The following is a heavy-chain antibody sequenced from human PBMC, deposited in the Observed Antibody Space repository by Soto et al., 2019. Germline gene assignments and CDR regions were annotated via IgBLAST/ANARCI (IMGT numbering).Heavy chain of an antibody. CDR1: GGSISSGGYY. Sequence: TSETLSLTCTVSGGSISSGGYYWSWIRQHPGKGLEWIGYIYYSGSTYYNPSLKSRVTISVDTSKNQFSLKLSSVTAADTAVYYCARGIVVVPAAVNLYSYYMDFWGKGTMVTVSS. J-gene: IGHJ6*03. CDR3: ARGIVVVPAAVNLYSYYMDF. D-gene: IGHD2-2*01. V-gene: IGHV4-31*03. CDR2: IYYSGST.